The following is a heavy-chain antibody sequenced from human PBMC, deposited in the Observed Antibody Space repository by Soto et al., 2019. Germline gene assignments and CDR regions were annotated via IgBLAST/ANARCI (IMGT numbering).Heavy chain of an antibody. V-gene: IGHV3-30-3*01. Sequence: PGGSLRLSCAASGFTFSSYAMHWVRQAPGKGLEWVAVISYDGSNKYYADSVKGRFTISRDNSKNTLYLQMNSLRAEDTAVYYCARANSSSWYYYYYYYYGMDVWGQGTTVTVSS. CDR1: GFTFSSYA. CDR3: ARANSSSWYYYYYYYYGMDV. J-gene: IGHJ6*02. D-gene: IGHD6-13*01. CDR2: ISYDGSNK.